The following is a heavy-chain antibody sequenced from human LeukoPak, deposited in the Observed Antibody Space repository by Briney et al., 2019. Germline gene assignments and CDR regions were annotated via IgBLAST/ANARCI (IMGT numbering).Heavy chain of an antibody. CDR1: GYTFTSYG. V-gene: IGHV1-18*01. CDR2: ISAYNGNT. CDR3: ARHGGERWLQSVGPCWFDP. J-gene: IGHJ5*02. Sequence: GASVKVSCKASGYTFTSYGISWVRQAPGQGLEWMGWISAYNGNTNYAQKLQGRVTMTTDTSTSTAYMELRSLRSDGTAVYYCARHGGERWLQSVGPCWFDPWGQGTLVTVSS. D-gene: IGHD5-24*01.